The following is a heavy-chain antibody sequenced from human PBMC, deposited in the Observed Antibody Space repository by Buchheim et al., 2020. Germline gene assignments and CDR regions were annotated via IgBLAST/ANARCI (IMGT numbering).Heavy chain of an antibody. J-gene: IGHJ4*02. D-gene: IGHD5-12*01. V-gene: IGHV3-7*01. CDR2: IKEDGSEK. CDR3: ARARSGYYFDY. Sequence: EVQLVESGGGLVQPGGSLRLSCAASGFTFSNVWMSWVRQAPGKGLEWVANIKEDGSEKYYVDSVKGRFTISRDNAKNSLYLQMNSLRAEDTAVYYRARARSGYYFDYWGQGTL. CDR1: GFTFSNVW.